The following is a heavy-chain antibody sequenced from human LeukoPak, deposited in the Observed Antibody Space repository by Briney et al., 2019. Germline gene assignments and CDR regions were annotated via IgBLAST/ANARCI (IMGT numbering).Heavy chain of an antibody. J-gene: IGHJ6*02. V-gene: IGHV1-46*01. D-gene: IGHD6-19*01. CDR2: INPSGGST. CDR3: ARSRYSSGWYGYYYYYYGMDV. Sequence: ASVKVSCKASGYTFTSYYMHWVRQAPGQGLEWMGIINPSGGSTSYAQKFQGRVTMTRDTSTSTVYMELSSLRSEDTAVYYCARSRYSSGWYGYYYYYYGMDVWGQGTTVTVSS. CDR1: GYTFTSYY.